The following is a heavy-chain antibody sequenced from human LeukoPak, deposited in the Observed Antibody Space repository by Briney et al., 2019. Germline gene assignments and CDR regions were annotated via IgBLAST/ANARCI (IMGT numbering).Heavy chain of an antibody. Sequence: GGSLRLSCAASGFTFSSYSMNWVRQAPGKGLEWVSSISSSSSYIYYADSVKGRFTISRDNAKNSLYLQMNSLRAEDTAVYYCARDGGITGTTYYWGQGTLVTVSS. V-gene: IGHV3-21*01. CDR2: ISSSSSYI. D-gene: IGHD1-7*01. J-gene: IGHJ4*02. CDR1: GFTFSSYS. CDR3: ARDGGITGTTYY.